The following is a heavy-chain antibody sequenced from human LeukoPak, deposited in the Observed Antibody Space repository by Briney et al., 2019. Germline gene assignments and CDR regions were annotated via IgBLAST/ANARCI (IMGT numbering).Heavy chain of an antibody. D-gene: IGHD3-9*01. Sequence: SETLPLTCTVSGGSISSSSYYWGWIRQPPGKGLEWIGSIYYSGSTYYNPSLKSRVTISVDTSKNQFSLKLSSVTAADTAVYYCARLSPYYDILTGYATPSFYYYYYMDVWGKGTTVTVSS. J-gene: IGHJ6*03. CDR2: IYYSGST. CDR1: GGSISSSSYY. V-gene: IGHV4-39*01. CDR3: ARLSPYYDILTGYATPSFYYYYYMDV.